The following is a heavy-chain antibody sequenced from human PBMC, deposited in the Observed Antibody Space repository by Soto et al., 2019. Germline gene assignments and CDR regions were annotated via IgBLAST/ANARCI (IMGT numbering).Heavy chain of an antibody. CDR3: ATEGRAAFDALDI. CDR1: GFTFSSYD. V-gene: IGHV3-13*04. CDR2: ITPAGDT. D-gene: IGHD2-15*01. J-gene: IGHJ3*02. Sequence: EMQLVESGGGLVQPGGSLRLSCVASGFTFSSYDIHWVRQGTGKGLEWVSAITPAGDTYYSGSVKGRFTISRENAKSSVYLQMNSPGAGDTAVYYCATEGRAAFDALDIWGHGTMVTVSS.